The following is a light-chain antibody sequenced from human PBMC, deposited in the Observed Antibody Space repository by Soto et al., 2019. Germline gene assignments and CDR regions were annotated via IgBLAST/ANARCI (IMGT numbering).Light chain of an antibody. CDR3: QPYNNWPLT. CDR1: QSVSSY. J-gene: IGKJ4*01. CDR2: DAS. V-gene: IGKV3-11*01. Sequence: EIVLTQSPATLSLSPWERATLSCRASQSVSSYLAWYQQKPGQAPRLLIYDASNRATGIPARFSGSGSGTDFTLTINSLQSEDFAVYYCQPYNNWPLTFGGGTKVDI.